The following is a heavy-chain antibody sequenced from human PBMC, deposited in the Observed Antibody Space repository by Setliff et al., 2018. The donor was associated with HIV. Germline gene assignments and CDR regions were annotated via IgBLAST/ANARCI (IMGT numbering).Heavy chain of an antibody. CDR1: GYTFTSYD. J-gene: IGHJ4*02. D-gene: IGHD2-15*01. V-gene: IGHV1-8*02. Sequence: SVKVSCKASGYTFTSYDINWVRQATGQGLEWMGWMNPNSGNTGYAQKFQGRVTMTRNTSISTAYMELSSLRSEDTAVYYCARGYYLQRYCSGGSCYAPLGYWGQGTLVTVSS. CDR2: MNPNSGNT. CDR3: ARGYYLQRYCSGGSCYAPLGY.